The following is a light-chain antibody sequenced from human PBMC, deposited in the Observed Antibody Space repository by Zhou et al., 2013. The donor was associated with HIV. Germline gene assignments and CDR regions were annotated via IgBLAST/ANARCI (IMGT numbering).Light chain of an antibody. CDR2: GVS. CDR1: QSVSSDF. Sequence: EIVLTQSPGTLSLSPGERATLSCRASQSVSSDFLAWYRQRPGQAPRLLIYGVSSRAAGIPDRFSGSGSGTDFTLVISRLEPEDFAVYYCQQYGNSPRSFGQGYQAGDQT. J-gene: IGKJ2*03. V-gene: IGKV3-20*01. CDR3: QQYGNSPRS.